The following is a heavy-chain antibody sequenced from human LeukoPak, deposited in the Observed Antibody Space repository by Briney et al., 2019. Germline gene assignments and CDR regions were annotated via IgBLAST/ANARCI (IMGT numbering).Heavy chain of an antibody. Sequence: PSETLSLTCAVYGGSFSGYYWIWIRQPPGKGLEWIGEIDHSGSTSYNPSLKSRVTISVDTSKNQFSLKLRPVTAADTAVYYCARHGSRLITGAVYYHYYMDVWGKGATVTVSS. J-gene: IGHJ6*03. CDR1: GGSFSGYY. CDR2: IDHSGST. V-gene: IGHV4-34*01. D-gene: IGHD7-27*01. CDR3: ARHGSRLITGAVYYHYYMDV.